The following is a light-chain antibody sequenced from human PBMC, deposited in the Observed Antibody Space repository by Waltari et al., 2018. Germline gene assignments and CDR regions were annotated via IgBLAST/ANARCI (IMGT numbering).Light chain of an antibody. Sequence: EVVLTQSPGTLYLSPGERATLSCRASQRLIKRYVAWYHQKPGQAPTLLIYGASNRAAGIPDRFSGSGSETDFTLTISRLEPEDFGVYYCQQYGSSVMYTFGQGTRLEIK. CDR1: QRLIKRY. CDR2: GAS. V-gene: IGKV3-20*01. J-gene: IGKJ2*01. CDR3: QQYGSSVMYT.